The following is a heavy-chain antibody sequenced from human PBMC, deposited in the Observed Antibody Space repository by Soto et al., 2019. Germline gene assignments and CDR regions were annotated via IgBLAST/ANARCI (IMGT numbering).Heavy chain of an antibody. CDR1: GFTFSSYG. CDR2: ISYDGSNK. J-gene: IGHJ4*02. V-gene: IGHV3-30*18. Sequence: QVQLVESGGGVVQPGRSLRLSCAASGFTFSSYGMHWVRQAPGKGLEWVAVISYDGSNKYYADSVKGRFTISRYNSKNTLYLQMNSLRAEDTAVYYCAKDISGCPGDYWGQGTLVTVSS. D-gene: IGHD6-19*01. CDR3: AKDISGCPGDY.